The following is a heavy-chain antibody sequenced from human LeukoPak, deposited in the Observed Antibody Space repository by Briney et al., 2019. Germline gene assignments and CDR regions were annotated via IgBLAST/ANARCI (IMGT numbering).Heavy chain of an antibody. CDR3: AKVRGDYYDSSGYYNDY. CDR2: ISSSGSTI. CDR1: GFTFSSYE. Sequence: GGSLRLSCAASGFTFSSYEMNWVRQAPGKGLEWVSYISSSGSTIYYADSVKGRFTISRDNAKNSLYLQMNSLRAEDTAVYYCAKVRGDYYDSSGYYNDYWGQGTLVTVSS. J-gene: IGHJ4*02. V-gene: IGHV3-48*03. D-gene: IGHD3-22*01.